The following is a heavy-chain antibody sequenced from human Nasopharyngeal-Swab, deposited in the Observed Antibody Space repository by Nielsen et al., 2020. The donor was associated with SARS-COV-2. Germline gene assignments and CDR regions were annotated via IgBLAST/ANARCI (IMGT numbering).Heavy chain of an antibody. D-gene: IGHD2-15*01. CDR3: AREKPTDCSGGSCYSLPLGY. V-gene: IGHV1-69*04. Sequence: SVKVSCKASGGTFSSYAISWVRQAPGQGLEWMGRIIPILGIANYAQKFQGRVTITADKSTSTAYMELSSLRSEDTAVYYCAREKPTDCSGGSCYSLPLGYWGQGTLVTVSS. CDR1: GGTFSSYA. CDR2: IIPILGIA. J-gene: IGHJ4*02.